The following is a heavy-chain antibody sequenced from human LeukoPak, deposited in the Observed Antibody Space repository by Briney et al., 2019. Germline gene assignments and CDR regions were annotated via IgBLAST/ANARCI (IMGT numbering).Heavy chain of an antibody. V-gene: IGHV3-21*01. CDR1: GFTFSSYS. CDR3: ARDGCSGGSCYSGWYYYGMDV. J-gene: IGHJ6*02. Sequence: GGSLRLSCAASGFTFSSYSMNWVRQAPGKGLEWVSSISSSSSYIYYADSVKGRFTVSRDNAKNSLYLQMNSLRAEDTAVYYCARDGCSGGSCYSGWYYYGMDVWGQGTTVTVSS. CDR2: ISSSSSYI. D-gene: IGHD2-15*01.